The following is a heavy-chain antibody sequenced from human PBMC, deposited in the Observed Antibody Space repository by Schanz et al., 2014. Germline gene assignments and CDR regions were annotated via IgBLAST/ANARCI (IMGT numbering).Heavy chain of an antibody. J-gene: IGHJ4*02. V-gene: IGHV1-18*01. CDR2: VNPYAGTT. Sequence: QVYLVQSGPEVAEPGASLKVSCKTSGYTFSSFFITWVRQAPGQGLEWMGWVNPYAGTTKYAQGLQGRVTMTTDTSSTTAYLELGSLTSDDTAVYFCARDPYGKNSGDFDYWGQGTLVTVSS. CDR3: ARDPYGKNSGDFDY. CDR1: GYTFSSFF. D-gene: IGHD4-17*01.